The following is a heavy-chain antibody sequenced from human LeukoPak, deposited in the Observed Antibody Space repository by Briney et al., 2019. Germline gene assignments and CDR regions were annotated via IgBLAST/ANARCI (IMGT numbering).Heavy chain of an antibody. CDR1: GFTFSSYA. J-gene: IGHJ4*02. D-gene: IGHD1-1*01. CDR2: IYSGGST. V-gene: IGHV3-53*01. CDR3: ARGPAGYN. Sequence: PGGSLRLSCAASGFTFSSYAMSWVRQAPGKGLEWVSVIYSGGSTDYADSVKGRFTISRDNLKNTLYLQMNSLRAEDTAMYYCARGPAGYNWGQGTLVTFSS.